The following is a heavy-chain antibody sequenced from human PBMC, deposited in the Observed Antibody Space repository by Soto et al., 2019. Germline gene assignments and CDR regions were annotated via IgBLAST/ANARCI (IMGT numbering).Heavy chain of an antibody. CDR3: ARDRITMVRGYYYYGMDV. V-gene: IGHV1-69*06. CDR2: IIPIFGTA. CDR1: GGTFSSYA. Sequence: QVQLVQSGAEVKKPGSLVKVSCKASGGTFSSYAISWVRQAPGQGLEWMGGIIPIFGTANYAQKFQGRVTITADKSTSTAYMELSSLRSEDTAVYYCARDRITMVRGYYYYGMDVWGQGTTVTVSS. J-gene: IGHJ6*02. D-gene: IGHD3-10*01.